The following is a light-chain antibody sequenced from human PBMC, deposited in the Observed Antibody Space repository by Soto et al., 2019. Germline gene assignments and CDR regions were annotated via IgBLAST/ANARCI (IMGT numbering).Light chain of an antibody. J-gene: IGLJ3*02. CDR1: SGDIGSYNR. CDR3: QSYDSSVSAWV. CDR2: EVT. Sequence: QSALTQPASVSGSPGQSITISCTGTSGDIGSYNRVSWYQQHPGKAPKLIIYEVTDRPSGVSNRFSGSKSGTSASLAITGLQAEDEADYYCQSYDSSVSAWVFGGGTQLTVL. V-gene: IGLV2-14*01.